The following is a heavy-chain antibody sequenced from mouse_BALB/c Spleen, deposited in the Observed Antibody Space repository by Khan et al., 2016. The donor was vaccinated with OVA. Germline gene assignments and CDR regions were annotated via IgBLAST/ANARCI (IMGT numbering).Heavy chain of an antibody. J-gene: IGHJ3*01. CDR1: GYTFTDFT. Sequence: QVQLKQSGAELVRPGVSVKISCKGSGYTFTDFTIHWVKQSHALSLEWIGVISTYYGDVTYNQKFKGKATMTVDKSSSTTYMELARLTSEDSAICYCRRGAVGSRYAYWGQGTLVTVSA. CDR2: ISTYYGDV. CDR3: RRGAVGSRYAY. V-gene: IGHV1S137*01. D-gene: IGHD1-1*02.